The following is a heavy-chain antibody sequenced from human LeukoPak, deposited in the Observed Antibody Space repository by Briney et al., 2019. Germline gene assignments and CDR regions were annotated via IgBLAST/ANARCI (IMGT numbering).Heavy chain of an antibody. CDR2: IYPGDSNT. J-gene: IGHJ4*02. Sequence: GESLKISLKSSGYRLISYLIGRARQIPGKGLGWMGIIYPGDSNTRYSPSIQGQVTISVDKSIATAYLQWTTLKASDTAMYYCARGGWLDDYWGQGTLVTVSS. CDR1: GYRLISYL. D-gene: IGHD6-19*01. CDR3: ARGGWLDDY. V-gene: IGHV5-51*01.